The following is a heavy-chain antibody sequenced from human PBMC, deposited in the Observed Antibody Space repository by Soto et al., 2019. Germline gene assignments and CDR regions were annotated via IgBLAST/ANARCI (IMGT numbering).Heavy chain of an antibody. CDR3: AKDQTSYYDSSGYDYFRGGGAYYFDY. V-gene: IGHV3-23*01. J-gene: IGHJ4*02. CDR1: GFTFSSYA. CDR2: ISGSGGST. Sequence: EVQLLESGGGLVQPGGSLRLSCAASGFTFSSYAMSWVRQAPGKGLEWVSAISGSGGSTYYADSEKGRFTISRDNSKNALNLQMNSLRAEDKAVDYCAKDQTSYYDSSGYDYFRGGGAYYFDYGGQGTLVTVSP. D-gene: IGHD3-22*01.